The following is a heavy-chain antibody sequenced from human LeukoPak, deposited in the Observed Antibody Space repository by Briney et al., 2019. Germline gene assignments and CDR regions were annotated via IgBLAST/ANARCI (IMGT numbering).Heavy chain of an antibody. J-gene: IGHJ2*01. CDR1: GFTFSSYS. D-gene: IGHD4-17*01. V-gene: IGHV3-21*01. Sequence: PGGSLRLSCAASGFTFSSYSMNWVRQAPWKGLEWVSSISSSSSYIYYADSVKGRFTISRDNAKNSLYLQMNSLRAEDTAVYYCANSDEDYEYFDLWGRGTLVTVSS. CDR2: ISSSSSYI. CDR3: ANSDEDYEYFDL.